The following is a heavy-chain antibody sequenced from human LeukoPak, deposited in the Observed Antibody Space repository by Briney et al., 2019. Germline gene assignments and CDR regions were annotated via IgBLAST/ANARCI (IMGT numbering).Heavy chain of an antibody. CDR2: IGGSGGAI. V-gene: IGHV3-23*01. J-gene: IGHJ4*02. CDR3: AKDRGTMVRGVIIGAYDY. CDR1: GITFSRYA. Sequence: GASLRLSCGASGITFSRYAMSWVRQARGKGLQWVSEIGGSGGAIYYADSVKGRFTISRDNSKNTLFLEMNSLRAEDTAVYYCAKDRGTMVRGVIIGAYDYWGQGTLVTVSP. D-gene: IGHD3-10*01.